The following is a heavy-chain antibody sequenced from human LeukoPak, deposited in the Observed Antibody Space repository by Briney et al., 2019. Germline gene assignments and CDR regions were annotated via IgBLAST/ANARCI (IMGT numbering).Heavy chain of an antibody. CDR2: ISSSGSTI. D-gene: IGHD5-24*01. CDR3: ASLADQMDLYDAFDI. CDR1: GFTFSDYY. J-gene: IGHJ3*02. V-gene: IGHV3-11*04. Sequence: PGGSLRLSCAASGFTFSDYYMSWIRQAPGKGLEWVSYISSSGSTIYYADSVKGRFTISRDNAKNSLYLQMNSLRAEDTAVYYCASLADQMDLYDAFDIWGQGTMVTVSS.